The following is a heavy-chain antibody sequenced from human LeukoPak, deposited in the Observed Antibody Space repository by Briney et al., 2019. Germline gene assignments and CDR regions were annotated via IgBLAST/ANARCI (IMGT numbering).Heavy chain of an antibody. CDR1: GYTFTSYG. V-gene: IGHV1-18*01. CDR3: ARDQPGVSGWPPFPVDY. Sequence: GASVKVSCKASGYTFTSYGISWVRQAPGQGLEWMGWISAYNGNTNYAQKLQGRVTMTTDTSTSTAYMELRSLRSDDTAVYYCARDQPGVSGWPPFPVDYWGQGTLVTVSS. CDR2: ISAYNGNT. J-gene: IGHJ4*02. D-gene: IGHD6-19*01.